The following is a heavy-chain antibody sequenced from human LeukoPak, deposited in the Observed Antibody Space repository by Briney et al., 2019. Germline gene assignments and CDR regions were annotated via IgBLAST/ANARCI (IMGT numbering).Heavy chain of an antibody. CDR2: INPNSGGT. CDR3: ARAQADYYYYMDV. CDR1: GYTFTGYY. Sequence: ASVKVSCKASGYTFTGYYMHWVRQAPGQGLEWMGWINPNSGGTNYAQKFQGRVTMTRDTSISTAYMELSRLRSDDTAVYYCARAQADYYYYMDVWGKGTRVTVSS. V-gene: IGHV1-2*02. J-gene: IGHJ6*03.